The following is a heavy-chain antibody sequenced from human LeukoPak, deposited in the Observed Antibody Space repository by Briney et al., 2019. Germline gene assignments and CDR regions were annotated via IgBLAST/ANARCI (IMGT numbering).Heavy chain of an antibody. V-gene: IGHV3-7*01. D-gene: IGHD3-16*01. J-gene: IGHJ4*02. Sequence: GGSLRLSCAASGFTVSSNSMSWVRQAPGKGLEWVADINKDESERCYADSVRGRFTISRDNAKKSLYLQMNSLRAEDTAVYYCARDGDFDFWGQGIQVTVSS. CDR2: INKDESER. CDR1: GFTVSSNS. CDR3: ARDGDFDF.